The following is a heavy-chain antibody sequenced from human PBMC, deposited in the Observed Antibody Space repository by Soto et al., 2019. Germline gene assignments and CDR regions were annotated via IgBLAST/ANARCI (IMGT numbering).Heavy chain of an antibody. CDR1: GGSISSSSYY. J-gene: IGHJ5*02. V-gene: IGHV4-39*01. Sequence: SETLSLTCTVSGGSISSSSYYWGWIRQPPGKGLEWIGSIYYSGSTYYNPSLKSQVTISVDTSKNQFSLKLSSVTAADTAVYYCARGRITIFGVVTPLVGWFDPWCKGPLVTVSS. CDR3: ARGRITIFGVVTPLVGWFDP. CDR2: IYYSGST. D-gene: IGHD3-3*01.